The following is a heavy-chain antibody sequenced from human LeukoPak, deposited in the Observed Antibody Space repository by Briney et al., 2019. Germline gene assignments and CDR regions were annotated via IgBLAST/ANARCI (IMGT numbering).Heavy chain of an antibody. J-gene: IGHJ4*02. D-gene: IGHD3-3*01. CDR2: ISAYNGNT. CDR3: ARTGRFLEWLSHFDY. V-gene: IGHV1-18*01. Sequence: ASVKVSCKASGYTSTSYGISWVRQAPGQGLEWMGWISAYNGNTNYAQKLQGRVTMTTDTSTSTAYMELRSLRSDDTAVYYCARTGRFLEWLSHFDYWGQGTLVTVSS. CDR1: GYTSTSYG.